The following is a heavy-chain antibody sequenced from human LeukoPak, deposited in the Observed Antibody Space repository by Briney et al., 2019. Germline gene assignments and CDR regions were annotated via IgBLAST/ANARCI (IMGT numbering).Heavy chain of an antibody. V-gene: IGHV1-2*02. Sequence: ASVTVSCKASGYTFTGYYMHWVRQPPGQGLEWVGWINPNNGGTNYAQKIQGRATMTRDTSISTAYMERSRLRSDDTAVYYCARSADPVWGFIVNFDYWGQGTLVTVSS. D-gene: IGHD3-16*01. CDR1: GYTFTGYY. CDR3: ARSADPVWGFIVNFDY. J-gene: IGHJ4*02. CDR2: INPNNGGT.